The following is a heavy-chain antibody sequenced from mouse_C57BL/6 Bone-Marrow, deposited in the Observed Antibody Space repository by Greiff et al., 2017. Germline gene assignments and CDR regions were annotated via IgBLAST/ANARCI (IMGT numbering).Heavy chain of an antibody. Sequence: QVQLQQPGAELVKPGASVKMSCKASGYTFTSYWITWVKQRPGQGLEGIGDIYPGSGSTNYNEKFKSKATLTVDTSSSTAYMQLSSLTSEESAVYYCARGSLSMDYWGQGTSVTVSS. D-gene: IGHD6-2*01. V-gene: IGHV1-55*01. J-gene: IGHJ4*01. CDR3: ARGSLSMDY. CDR1: GYTFTSYW. CDR2: IYPGSGST.